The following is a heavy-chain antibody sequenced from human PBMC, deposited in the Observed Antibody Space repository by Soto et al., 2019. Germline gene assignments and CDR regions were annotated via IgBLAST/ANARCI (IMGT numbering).Heavy chain of an antibody. CDR3: ARGGRRPTVVRGSSFDY. CDR1: GGTFSSYA. Sequence: QVQLVQSGAEVKKPGSSVKVSCKASGGTFSSYAISWVRQAPGQGLEWMGGIIPIFGTANYAQKFQGRVTITADESTSTAYMELSSLRSEDTAVYYCARGGRRPTVVRGSSFDYWGQGTLVTVSS. D-gene: IGHD4-17*01. J-gene: IGHJ4*02. CDR2: IIPIFGTA. V-gene: IGHV1-69*12.